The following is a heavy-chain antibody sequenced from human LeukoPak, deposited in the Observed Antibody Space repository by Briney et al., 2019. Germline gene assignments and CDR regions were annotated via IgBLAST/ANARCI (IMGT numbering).Heavy chain of an antibody. D-gene: IGHD3-22*01. CDR3: ARDRYDSSGHWFDP. CDR2: IYTSGST. Sequence: PSETLSLTCTVSGGSISSYDWSWIRQPAGKGLEWIGRIYTSGSTNYHPSLKSRVTMSVDTSKNLFSLKLVSVTAADTAVYYCARDRYDSSGHWFDPWGKGNLVSVFS. V-gene: IGHV4-4*07. CDR1: GGSISSYD. J-gene: IGHJ5*02.